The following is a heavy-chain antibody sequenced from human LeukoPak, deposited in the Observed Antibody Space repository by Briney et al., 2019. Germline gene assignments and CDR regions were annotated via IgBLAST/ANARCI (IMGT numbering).Heavy chain of an antibody. V-gene: IGHV4-34*01. CDR2: INHSGST. D-gene: IGHD3-10*01. CDR3: ARWFGESLFDY. CDR1: GGSFSGYY. Sequence: PSETLSLTCAVYGGSFSGYYRSWIRQPPGKGPEWIGEINHSGSTNYIPSLKSRVTISVDTSKNQFSLKLSSVTAADTAVYYCARWFGESLFDYWGQGTLVTVSS. J-gene: IGHJ4*02.